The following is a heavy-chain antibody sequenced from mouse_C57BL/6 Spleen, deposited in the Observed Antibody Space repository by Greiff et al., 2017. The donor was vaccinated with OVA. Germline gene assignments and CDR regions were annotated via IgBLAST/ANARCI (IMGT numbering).Heavy chain of an antibody. CDR1: GYTFTSYW. V-gene: IGHV1-64*01. D-gene: IGHD1-3*01. CDR2: IHPNSGST. Sequence: QVKLQQPGAELVKPGASVKLSCKASGYTFTSYWMHWVKQRPGQGLEWIGMIHPNSGSTNYNEKFKSKATLTVDKSSSTAYMQLSSLTSEDSAVYYGARKWRTVLNYYFDYWGQGTTLTVSS. J-gene: IGHJ2*01. CDR3: ARKWRTVLNYYFDY.